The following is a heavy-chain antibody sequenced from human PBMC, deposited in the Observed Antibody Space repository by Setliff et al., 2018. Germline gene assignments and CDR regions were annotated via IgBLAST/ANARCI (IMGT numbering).Heavy chain of an antibody. J-gene: IGHJ4*02. D-gene: IGHD3-3*01. Sequence: PGGSLRLSCAASGFTFSNFAMSWVRQAPGRGLEWVSSISGSGDSTYYADSVKGRFTVSRDNSKNTLYLQMNSLRGDDTAVYHCARDPPYYDFWSGYSFDYWGQGTLVTVSS. CDR2: ISGSGDST. CDR3: ARDPPYYDFWSGYSFDY. CDR1: GFTFSNFA. V-gene: IGHV3-23*01.